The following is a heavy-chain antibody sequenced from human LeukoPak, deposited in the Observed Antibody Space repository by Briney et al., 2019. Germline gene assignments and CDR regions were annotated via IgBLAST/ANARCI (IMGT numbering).Heavy chain of an antibody. J-gene: IGHJ4*02. D-gene: IGHD3-22*01. CDR1: GGSISSGGYS. CDR3: ARGDSSGYYSYFDY. V-gene: IGHV4-30-2*01. CDR2: IYHSGST. Sequence: KPSETLSLTCAVSGGSISSGGYSWSWIRQPPGKGLEWIGYIYHSGSTYYNPSLKSRVTISVDRSKNQFPLKLSSVTAADTAVYYCARGDSSGYYSYFDYWGQGTLVTVSS.